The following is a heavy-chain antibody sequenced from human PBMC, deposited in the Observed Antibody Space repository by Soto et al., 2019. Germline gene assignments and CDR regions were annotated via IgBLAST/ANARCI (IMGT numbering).Heavy chain of an antibody. Sequence: QVQLVESGGGVVQPGRSLRLSCAASGFTFSSYGMHWVRQAPGKGLEWVAVIWYDGSNKYYADSVKGRFTISRDNSKNTLYLQMNSLRAEDTAVYFRARGGPRVVVPAAMPRGGTTYYYYMDVWGKGTTVTVSS. J-gene: IGHJ6*03. V-gene: IGHV3-33*01. CDR1: GFTFSSYG. CDR3: ARGGPRVVVPAAMPRGGTTYYYYMDV. CDR2: IWYDGSNK. D-gene: IGHD2-2*01.